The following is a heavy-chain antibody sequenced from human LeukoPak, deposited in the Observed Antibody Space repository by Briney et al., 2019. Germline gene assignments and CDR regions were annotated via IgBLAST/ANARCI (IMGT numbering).Heavy chain of an antibody. V-gene: IGHV3-7*03. D-gene: IGHD3-10*01. J-gene: IGHJ6*03. Sequence: GGSLRLSCAASGFTFGTYWMSWVRQAPGKGLEWVANIKQDGTEKYYVDSVKGRFTISRDNAKKSLYLQMNSLRTEDTAVYYCARGTSITMVRGGQWYYYMDVWGKGTTVTISS. CDR1: GFTFGTYW. CDR2: IKQDGTEK. CDR3: ARGTSITMVRGGQWYYYMDV.